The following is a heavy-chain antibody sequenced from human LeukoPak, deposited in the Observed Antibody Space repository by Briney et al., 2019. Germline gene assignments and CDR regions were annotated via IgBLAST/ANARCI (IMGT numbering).Heavy chain of an antibody. CDR3: ATLPRGPTGYVGYGGEDY. CDR2: ISGSGSYT. CDR1: GFTFRSYG. J-gene: IGHJ4*02. D-gene: IGHD5-12*01. V-gene: IGHV3-23*01. Sequence: GGSLRLSCAASGFTFRSYGMSWVRQTPGKGLEWVSSISGSGSYTYYADSVKGRFTISRDNSKNTLYLRMNGLRAEDTAVYYCATLPRGPTGYVGYGGEDYWGQGTLVTVSS.